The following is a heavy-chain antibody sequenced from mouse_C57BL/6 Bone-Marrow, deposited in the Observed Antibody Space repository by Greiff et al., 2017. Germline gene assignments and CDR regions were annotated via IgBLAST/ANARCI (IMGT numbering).Heavy chain of an antibody. J-gene: IGHJ4*01. CDR2: IYPRSGNT. CDR3: AFYGPYAMDY. CDR1: GYTFTSYG. Sequence: QVQLQQSGAELARPGASVKLSCKASGYTFTSYGISWVKQRTGQGLEWIGEIYPRSGNTYYNEKFKGKATLTADKSSSTAYMELRRRTSEDTAVYFCAFYGPYAMDYWGQGTSVTVSS. V-gene: IGHV1-81*01. D-gene: IGHD1-1*01.